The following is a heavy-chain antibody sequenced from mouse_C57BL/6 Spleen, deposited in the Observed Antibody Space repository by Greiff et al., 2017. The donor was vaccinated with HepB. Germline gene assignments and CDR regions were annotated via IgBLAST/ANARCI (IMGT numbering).Heavy chain of an antibody. CDR1: GFSFNTYA. CDR3: VRQTAQATFAY. Sequence: EVKLVESGGGLVQPQGSLKLSCAASGFSFNTYAMNWVRQAPGKGLEWVARIRSKSNNYATYYADSVKDRFTISRDDSESMLYLQMNNMKTEDTAMDYCVRQTAQATFAYWGQGTLVTVSA. CDR2: IRSKSNNYAT. D-gene: IGHD3-2*02. V-gene: IGHV10-1*01. J-gene: IGHJ3*01.